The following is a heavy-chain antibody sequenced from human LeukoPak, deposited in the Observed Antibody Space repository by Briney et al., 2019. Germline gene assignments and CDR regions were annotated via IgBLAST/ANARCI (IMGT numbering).Heavy chain of an antibody. Sequence: ASVKVSCKASGYTFTGYYTHWVRQAPGQGREWMGWINPNSGNTGYAQKFQGRVTITRHTSISTAYMELSRLRSEDTAVYLCAGGRLVAAAPNWFDPWGQGTLVTVSS. J-gene: IGHJ5*02. V-gene: IGHV1-8*03. CDR1: GYTFTGYY. D-gene: IGHD6-13*01. CDR2: INPNSGNT. CDR3: AGGRLVAAAPNWFDP.